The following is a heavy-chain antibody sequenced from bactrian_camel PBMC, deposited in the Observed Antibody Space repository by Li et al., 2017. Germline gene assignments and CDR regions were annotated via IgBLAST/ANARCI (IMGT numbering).Heavy chain of an antibody. CDR1: GNTYSYNC. Sequence: HVQLVESGGGSVHSGGSLRLACQASGNTYSYNCMGWFRQAPGKERDWVATDNGVGTTYYGDSAKGRFTISKDNTKKTAYLEMHSLKPEDTAMYYCAVGVGNWGPVPLGEAEYYYWGHGTQVTVS. CDR3: AVGVGNWGPVPLGEAEYYY. CDR2: DNGVGTT. V-gene: IGHV3S53*01. J-gene: IGHJ4*01. D-gene: IGHD7*01.